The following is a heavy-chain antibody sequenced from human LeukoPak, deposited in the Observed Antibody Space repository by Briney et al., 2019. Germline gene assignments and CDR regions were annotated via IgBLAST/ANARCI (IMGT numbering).Heavy chain of an antibody. CDR2: IRFDGSNK. CDR3: AKVLTATGNYFDY. V-gene: IGHV3-30*02. D-gene: IGHD2-15*01. CDR1: GFTFSNYG. J-gene: IGHJ4*02. Sequence: GGSLRLSCTASGFTFSNYGMHWVRQAPGKGLEWVAFIRFDGSNKYYADSVKGRFIISRDNSKNTVYLQMNTLRTEDTAVYYCAKVLTATGNYFDYWGQGTLVTVSS.